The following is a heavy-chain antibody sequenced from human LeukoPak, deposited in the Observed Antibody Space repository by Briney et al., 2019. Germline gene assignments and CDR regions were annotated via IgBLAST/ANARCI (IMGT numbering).Heavy chain of an antibody. CDR2: IYYSGST. V-gene: IGHV4-31*03. CDR3: ARNYYDSSGYLGD. CDR1: GGSISSGGYY. J-gene: IGHJ4*02. Sequence: SETLSLTCTVSGGSISSGGYYWSWIRQHPGKGLEWIGYIYYSGSTCYNPSLKSRVTISVDTSKNQFSLKLSSVTAADTAVYYCARNYYDSSGYLGDWGQGTLVTVSS. D-gene: IGHD3-22*01.